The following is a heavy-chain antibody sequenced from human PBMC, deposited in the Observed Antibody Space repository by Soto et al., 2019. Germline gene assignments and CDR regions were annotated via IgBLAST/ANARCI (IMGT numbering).Heavy chain of an antibody. D-gene: IGHD2-21*02. Sequence: PSETLSLTCTVSGGSIISGGHYWTWVRQHPGKGLEWMGYIYYTGSTYYNPSLMSRLTISVDTSKNQFSLKLTSVTAAETAVYYCVRTARQGAVAPHWFDRWGQGTQVTVSS. CDR1: GGSIISGGHY. CDR2: IYYTGST. V-gene: IGHV4-30-4*08. CDR3: VRTARQGAVAPHWFDR. J-gene: IGHJ5*02.